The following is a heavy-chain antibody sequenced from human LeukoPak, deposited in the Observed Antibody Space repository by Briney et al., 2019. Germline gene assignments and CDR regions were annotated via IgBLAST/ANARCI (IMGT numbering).Heavy chain of an antibody. J-gene: IGHJ6*03. CDR2: ISGSGGST. Sequence: QPGGSLRLSCAASGFTFSSYAMSWVRQAPGKGPEWVSAISGSGGSTYYADSVKGRFTISRDNSKNTLYLQMNSLRAEDTAVYYCARYCSSTSCYTKANYYYYMDVWGKGTTVTVSS. CDR1: GFTFSSYA. V-gene: IGHV3-23*01. CDR3: ARYCSSTSCYTKANYYYYMDV. D-gene: IGHD2-2*02.